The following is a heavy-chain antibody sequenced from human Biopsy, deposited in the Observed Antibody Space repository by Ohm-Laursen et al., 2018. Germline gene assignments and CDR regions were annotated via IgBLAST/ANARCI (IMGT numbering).Heavy chain of an antibody. V-gene: IGHV1-2*02. CDR1: GYTFTAFS. CDR3: ARGRRHCSGTCSRWYFDL. Sequence: ASVKVSCKPSGYTFTAFSVHWLRQAPGQGLEWMGWINPNSGDTDYPQNLQGRVSMTRDTSISTAYMDLSRLRSNDTAVYYCARGRRHCSGTCSRWYFDLWGRGTLVTVSS. J-gene: IGHJ2*01. D-gene: IGHD2-2*01. CDR2: INPNSGDT.